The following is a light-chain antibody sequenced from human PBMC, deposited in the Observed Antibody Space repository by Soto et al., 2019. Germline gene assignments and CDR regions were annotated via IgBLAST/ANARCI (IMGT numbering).Light chain of an antibody. J-gene: IGKJ5*01. CDR1: ESVDFH. CDR2: DAS. CDR3: QQRSTWPT. Sequence: VLTQSPATLSLSPGKRATLSCRASESVDFHLAWYQQKPGQAPRLLIYDASVSATGTPARFSGSGSGTDFTLTISSREPEDFALDDCQQRSTWPTFGQGTRLEIK. V-gene: IGKV3-11*01.